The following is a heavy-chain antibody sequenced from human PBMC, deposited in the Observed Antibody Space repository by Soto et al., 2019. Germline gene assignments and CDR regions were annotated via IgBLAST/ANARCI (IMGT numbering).Heavy chain of an antibody. V-gene: IGHV4-34*01. J-gene: IGHJ5*02. CDR3: ARGRGEFDA. D-gene: IGHD2-21*01. CDR2: INHSGNA. CDR1: GASLSDNY. Sequence: ETRSLTCAVYGASLSDNYCNWLRQPPGKGLEWIGEINHSGNANYNPSLRSRVTILIDTSKNQVSLKLRSMSAADTAVYYCARGRGEFDALRQGTPVTVSS.